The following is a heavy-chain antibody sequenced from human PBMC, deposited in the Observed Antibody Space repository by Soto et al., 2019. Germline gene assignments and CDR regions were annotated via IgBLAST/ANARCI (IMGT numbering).Heavy chain of an antibody. J-gene: IGHJ6*02. CDR2: IIPIFGTA. CDR3: AREKGEWETEIYYYYGMDV. D-gene: IGHD1-26*01. CDR1: GGTFSSYA. V-gene: IGHV1-69*13. Sequence: GASVNVSCKASGGTFSSYAISWVRQAPGQGLEWMGGIIPIFGTANYAQKFQGRVTITADESTSTAYMELSSLRSEDTAVYYCAREKGEWETEIYYYYGMDVWGQGTTVTVSS.